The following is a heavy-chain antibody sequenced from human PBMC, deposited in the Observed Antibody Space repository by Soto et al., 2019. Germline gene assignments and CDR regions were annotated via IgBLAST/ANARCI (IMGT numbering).Heavy chain of an antibody. CDR2: IIPILNSV. CDR3: ARDLAYSRELLPHYYYYYGMDV. J-gene: IGHJ6*02. D-gene: IGHD1-26*01. Sequence: SVKVSCKASGGTFSTYTISWVRQAPGQGLEWMGRIIPILNSVNYAQKFQGRVTITADKSTSTAYMELSSLRSEDTAVYYCARDLAYSRELLPHYYYYYGMDVWGQGTTVTVSS. V-gene: IGHV1-69*08. CDR1: GGTFSTYT.